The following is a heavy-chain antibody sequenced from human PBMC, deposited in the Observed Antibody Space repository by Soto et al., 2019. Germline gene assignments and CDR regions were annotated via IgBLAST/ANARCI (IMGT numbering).Heavy chain of an antibody. V-gene: IGHV3-30-3*01. J-gene: IGHJ6*02. D-gene: IGHD1-1*01. CDR2: ISYEGSKT. Sequence: PGASLRLSSVASGFTFDTYGIPWVRQAPGKGLQWVALISYEGSKTYYADSVRGRFTISRDNSKNTLYLQMNTLRPEDTGLYYCARVTPGNNLYYFSGLDFWGQGTSVTVS. CDR1: GFTFDTYG. CDR3: ARVTPGNNLYYFSGLDF.